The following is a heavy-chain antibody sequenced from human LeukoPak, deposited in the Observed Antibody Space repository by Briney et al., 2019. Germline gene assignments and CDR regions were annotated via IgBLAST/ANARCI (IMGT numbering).Heavy chain of an antibody. D-gene: IGHD5-12*01. J-gene: IGHJ4*02. CDR1: GGSISSSSYY. CDR3: TRDSGLHNGYGWSH. V-gene: IGHV4-39*07. CDR2: IYYSGST. Sequence: SETLSLTCTVSGGSISSSSYYWGWIRQPPGKGLEWIGSIYYSGSTYYNPSLKSRVTISVDTSKNQFSLKLSSVTAADTAVYYCTRDSGLHNGYGWSHWGQGTLVTVSS.